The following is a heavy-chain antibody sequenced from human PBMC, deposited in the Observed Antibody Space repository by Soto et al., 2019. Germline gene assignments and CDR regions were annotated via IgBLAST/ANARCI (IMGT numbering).Heavy chain of an antibody. CDR1: GYSFTTYA. D-gene: IGHD6-19*01. J-gene: IGHJ6*01. CDR2: INAGNGNT. CDR3: AREGPRGENSGLQYGMDV. Sequence: QVQLVQSGAEVKKPGASVNISCKASGYSFTTYAMHWVRQAPGQRLEWMGWINAGNGNTKYSQKFQGRVTITRDTSASTVYMELSSLTSEDTTLYYCAREGPRGENSGLQYGMDVW. V-gene: IGHV1-3*01.